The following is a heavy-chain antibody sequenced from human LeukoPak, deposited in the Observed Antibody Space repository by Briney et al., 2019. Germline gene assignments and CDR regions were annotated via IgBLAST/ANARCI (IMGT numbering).Heavy chain of an antibody. V-gene: IGHV3-7*01. Sequence: PGGSLTLFCAPSGFTFSCYEMNWVGQPPGKGRGWVAYIKLVGSEKLYVDSVKGPFTISRDQAKDSLYLETDSLRAEDTAVYYCAADAGYSSGWHPPPFNYGAKETLVTVSS. CDR2: IKLVGSEK. D-gene: IGHD6-19*01. CDR1: GFTFSCYE. J-gene: IGHJ4*02. CDR3: AADAGYSSGWHPPPFNY.